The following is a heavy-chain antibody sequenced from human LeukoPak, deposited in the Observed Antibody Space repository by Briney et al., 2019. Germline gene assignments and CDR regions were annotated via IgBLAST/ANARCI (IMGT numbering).Heavy chain of an antibody. CDR2: IYTSGST. V-gene: IGHV4-61*02. CDR3: ARGVLLWFGESQDFDY. D-gene: IGHD3-10*01. J-gene: IGHJ4*02. CDR1: GGSISSGSYY. Sequence: KPSQTLSLTCTVSGGSISSGSYYWSWIRQPAGKGLEWIGRIYTSGSTNYNPSLKSRVTISVDTSKNQFSLKLSSVTAADTAVYYCARGVLLWFGESQDFDYWGQGTLVTISS.